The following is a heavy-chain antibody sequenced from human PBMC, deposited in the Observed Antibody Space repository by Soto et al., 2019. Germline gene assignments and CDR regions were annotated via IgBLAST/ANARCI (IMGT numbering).Heavy chain of an antibody. Sequence: QVQLVQSGAEVKKPGASVKVSCKASGYTFTSYAMHWVRQAPGQRLEWMGWINAGNGNTKYSQKFQGRVTITRDTSASTAYMELSSLRSEDTAVYYCARAVVGSGSYEDYWGQGTLVTVSS. CDR1: GYTFTSYA. V-gene: IGHV1-3*01. D-gene: IGHD3-10*01. CDR2: INAGNGNT. CDR3: ARAVVGSGSYEDY. J-gene: IGHJ4*02.